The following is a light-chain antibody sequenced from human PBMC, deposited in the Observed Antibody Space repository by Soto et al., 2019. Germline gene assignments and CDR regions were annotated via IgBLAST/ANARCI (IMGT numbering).Light chain of an antibody. CDR3: QHYGASPRT. CDR2: GVS. CDR1: QTITSTH. Sequence: EIVLTQSPGTLSLFPGERATLSCRASQTITSTHLAWYQQKPGQAPRLLIYGVSNRASGFPDRFSGSGSGTDCTLTISGLEPDDFAGYYCQHYGASPRTFGQGTKVEI. V-gene: IGKV3-20*01. J-gene: IGKJ1*01.